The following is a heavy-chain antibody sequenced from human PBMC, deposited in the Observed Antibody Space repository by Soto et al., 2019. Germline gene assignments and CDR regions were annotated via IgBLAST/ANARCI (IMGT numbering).Heavy chain of an antibody. V-gene: IGHV1-69*01. D-gene: IGHD3-3*01. J-gene: IGHJ6*02. Sequence: QVQLVQSGAAVKKPGSSVKVSCKASGGTFSSYAISWVRQAPGQGLEWMGGIIPIFGTANYAQKFQGRVTITADECTSTAYMELSSLSSEDTAVYYCARAFLTDPHYDSQGGMDVWGQGTTVTVSS. CDR2: IIPIFGTA. CDR3: ARAFLTDPHYDSQGGMDV. CDR1: GGTFSSYA.